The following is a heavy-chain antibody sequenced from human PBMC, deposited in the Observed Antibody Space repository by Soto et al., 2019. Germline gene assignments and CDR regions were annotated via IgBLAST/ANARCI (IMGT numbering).Heavy chain of an antibody. V-gene: IGHV4-39*01. J-gene: IGHJ4*02. CDR3: ARRGKAAARHFDY. CDR2: VSSSGNT. CDR1: GGSISSSGYF. Sequence: QLPLQESGPGLVKPSETLSLTCTVSGGSISSSGYFWAWIRQPPGKALEWIGSVSSSGNTYYNPSRQSRVTISLATSQNQFSLKLNSVTAADTAVYSCARRGKAAARHFDYWGQGILVTVSS. D-gene: IGHD6-13*01.